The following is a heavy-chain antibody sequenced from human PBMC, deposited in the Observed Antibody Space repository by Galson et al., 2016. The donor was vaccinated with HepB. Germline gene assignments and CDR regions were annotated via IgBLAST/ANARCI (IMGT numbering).Heavy chain of an antibody. CDR1: GFTFSNYA. Sequence: SLRLSCAASGFTFSNYAMGWVRQAPGKGLEWVSAISKTVTSTYYADSVKGRFTISRDNSKNTLYLQMNTLRSEDTAMYYCAKRIGAGGHFDYWGQGALVTVSS. J-gene: IGHJ4*02. V-gene: IGHV3-23*01. D-gene: IGHD6-13*01. CDR3: AKRIGAGGHFDY. CDR2: ISKTVTST.